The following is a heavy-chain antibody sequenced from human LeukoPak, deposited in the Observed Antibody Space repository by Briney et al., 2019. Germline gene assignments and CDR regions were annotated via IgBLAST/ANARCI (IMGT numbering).Heavy chain of an antibody. V-gene: IGHV3-48*04. J-gene: IGHJ4*02. CDR1: GFTFSSYS. D-gene: IGHD5-18*01. Sequence: GGSLRLSCAASGFTFSSYSMNWVRQAPGKGLEWVSYISSSSSTIYCADSVKGRFTISRDNAKNSLYLQMNSLRAEDTAVYYCAKGYSYGFFDYWGQGTLVTVSS. CDR2: ISSSSSTI. CDR3: AKGYSYGFFDY.